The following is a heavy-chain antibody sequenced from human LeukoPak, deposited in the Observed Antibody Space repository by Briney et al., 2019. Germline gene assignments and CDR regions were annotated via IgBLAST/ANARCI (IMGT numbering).Heavy chain of an antibody. CDR1: GGSISSYY. CDR2: IYTSGST. CDR3: ARGDRYCSSTSCYQLARGYYYGMDV. D-gene: IGHD2-2*01. Sequence: SETLSLTCTVSGGSISSYYWSWIRQPAGKGLEWIGRIYTSGSTNYNPSLKSRVTISVDTSKNQFSLKLSSATAADTAVYYCARGDRYCSSTSCYQLARGYYYGMDVWGQGTTVTVSS. V-gene: IGHV4-4*07. J-gene: IGHJ6*02.